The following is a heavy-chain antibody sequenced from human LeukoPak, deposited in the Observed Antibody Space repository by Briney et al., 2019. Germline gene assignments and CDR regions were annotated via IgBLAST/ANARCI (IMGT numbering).Heavy chain of an antibody. D-gene: IGHD3-22*01. CDR1: GFTFSSYE. J-gene: IGHJ6*02. V-gene: IGHV3-48*03. CDR3: ARVGDSSGYYYLRYYYYYGMDV. CDR2: TSSSGSTI. Sequence: GRSLGLSCAASGFTFSSYEMNWVRQAPGKGLEWVSYTSSSGSTIYYADSVKGRFTISRDNAKNSLYLQINSLRAEDTAVYYCARVGDSSGYYYLRYYYYYGMDVGGQGTTVTVS.